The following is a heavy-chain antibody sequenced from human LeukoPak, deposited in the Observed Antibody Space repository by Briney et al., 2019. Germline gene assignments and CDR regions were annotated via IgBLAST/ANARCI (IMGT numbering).Heavy chain of an antibody. CDR3: ARDSRPYYYDTRGYFDL. V-gene: IGHV1-18*01. J-gene: IGHJ2*01. CDR2: ISAYNGNT. Sequence: ASVKVSCKASGYTFTSYAMHWVRQAPGQRLEWMGWISAYNGNTNYAQKLQGRVTMTTDTSTSTAYMELRSLRSDDTAVYYCARDSRPYYYDTRGYFDLWGRGTLVTVSS. CDR1: GYTFTSYA. D-gene: IGHD3-22*01.